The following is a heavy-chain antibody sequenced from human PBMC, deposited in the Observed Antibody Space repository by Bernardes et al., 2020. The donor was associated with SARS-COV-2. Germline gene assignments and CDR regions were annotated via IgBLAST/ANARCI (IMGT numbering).Heavy chain of an antibody. CDR3: GKRNPYYFDY. D-gene: IGHD3-10*01. CDR1: GFTFSTYA. CDR2: INSGGRT. J-gene: IGHJ4*02. V-gene: IGHV3-23*01. Sequence: GGSLRLSCAASGFTFSTYAMSWVRQAPGKGLEWVSAINSGGRTSYADSVKGRFGISRDNSKNTVYLEMNSLRVEDTAVYFCGKRNPYYFDYWGQGVLVTVSS.